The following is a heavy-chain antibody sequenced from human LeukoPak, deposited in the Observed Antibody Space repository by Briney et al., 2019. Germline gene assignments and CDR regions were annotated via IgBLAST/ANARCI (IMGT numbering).Heavy chain of an antibody. CDR1: GLTFSSYA. J-gene: IGHJ4*02. V-gene: IGHV3-23*01. Sequence: PGGSLRLSCAASGLTFSSYAMSWVRQAPGKGLEWVSGISGSGGSTYYADSVKGRFTISRDNSKNTLYLQMNSLRAEDTALYYCARGRYCSGGSCSGSYLDYWGQGTLVTVSS. CDR2: ISGSGGST. CDR3: ARGRYCSGGSCSGSYLDY. D-gene: IGHD2-15*01.